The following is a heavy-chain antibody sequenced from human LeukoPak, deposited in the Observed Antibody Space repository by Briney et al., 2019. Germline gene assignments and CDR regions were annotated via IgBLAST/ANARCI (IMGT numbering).Heavy chain of an antibody. CDR3: ARDNIAGAGSSD. D-gene: IGHD3-10*01. Sequence: GGSLRFSCAASGFTFSSYAMSWVRQAPGKGLEWVSAISGSGGSTYYADSVKGRFTISRDNSKNTLYLQMNSLRAEDTAVYYCARDNIAGAGSSDWGQGTLVTVSS. J-gene: IGHJ4*02. CDR1: GFTFSSYA. CDR2: ISGSGGST. V-gene: IGHV3-23*01.